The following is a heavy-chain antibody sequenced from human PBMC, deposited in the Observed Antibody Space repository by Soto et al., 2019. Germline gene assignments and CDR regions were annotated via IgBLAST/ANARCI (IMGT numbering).Heavy chain of an antibody. CDR2: INQSGSP. CDR1: SGTISSSNW. D-gene: IGHD2-15*01. V-gene: IGHV4-4*02. CDR3: AGLGMVAAHREFDP. Sequence: SETLSLTCAVSSGTISSSNWWTWVRQPPGKGLEWIGEINQSGSPNYNPSLRSRVTISVDNSKSQFFLKLSSVTAADTAIYYCAGLGMVAAHREFDPWGQETLVTVSS. J-gene: IGHJ5*02.